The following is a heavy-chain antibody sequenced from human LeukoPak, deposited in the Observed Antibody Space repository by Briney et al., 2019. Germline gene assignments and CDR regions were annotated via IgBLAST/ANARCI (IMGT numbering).Heavy chain of an antibody. D-gene: IGHD6-19*01. CDR2: ISGSGGST. CDR3: AKARDSSGSFGFDY. CDR1: GFTFSSYA. J-gene: IGHJ4*02. V-gene: IGHV3-23*01. Sequence: GGSLRLSCAASGFTFSSYAMSWVRQAPGKGLEWVSTISGSGGSTYYADSVKGRFTISRDNSKNTLYLQMNSLRAEGTAVYYCAKARDSSGSFGFDYWGQGTLVTVSS.